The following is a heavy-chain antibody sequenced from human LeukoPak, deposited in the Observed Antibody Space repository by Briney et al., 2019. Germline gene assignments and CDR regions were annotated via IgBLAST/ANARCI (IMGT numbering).Heavy chain of an antibody. CDR3: ARMILLLGDVLTVPPRGFDY. V-gene: IGHV1-18*01. D-gene: IGHD3-9*01. CDR2: ISVYNGNT. Sequence: ASVKVSCKASGYTFTTYGISWVRQAPGQGREWLGRISVYNGNTNYAQKLQGRVTMTPDTSTSTAYMELRSLRSDDTAVYYCARMILLLGDVLTVPPRGFDYWGQGTLVTVSS. CDR1: GYTFTTYG. J-gene: IGHJ4*02.